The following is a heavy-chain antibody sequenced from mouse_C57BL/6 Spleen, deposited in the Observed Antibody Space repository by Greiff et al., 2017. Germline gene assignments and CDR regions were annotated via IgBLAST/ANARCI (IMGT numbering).Heavy chain of an antibody. CDR1: GYAFSSSW. CDR3: APIYYYGSSYEYFDV. Sequence: QVQLQQSGPELVKPGASVKISCKASGYAFSSSWMNWVKQRPGKGLEWIGRIYPGDGDTNYNGKFKGKATLTADKSSSTADMQLSSLTSEDSAVYFCAPIYYYGSSYEYFDVWGTGTTVTVSS. D-gene: IGHD1-1*01. J-gene: IGHJ1*03. V-gene: IGHV1-82*01. CDR2: IYPGDGDT.